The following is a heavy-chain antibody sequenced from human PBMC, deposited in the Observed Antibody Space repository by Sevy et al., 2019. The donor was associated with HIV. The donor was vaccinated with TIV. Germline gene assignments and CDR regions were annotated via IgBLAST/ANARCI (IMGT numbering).Heavy chain of an antibody. Sequence: GGSLRLSCAASGFTFSSYSMNWVRQAPGKGLEWVSSISSSSSYIYYVDSVKGRFTISRDNAKNSLYLQMNSLRAEDKVVYYCARDPDYDILTGYYLVEGGGGDAFDIWGQGTMVTVSS. V-gene: IGHV3-21*01. D-gene: IGHD3-9*01. CDR2: ISSSSSYI. J-gene: IGHJ3*02. CDR3: ARDPDYDILTGYYLVEGGGGDAFDI. CDR1: GFTFSSYS.